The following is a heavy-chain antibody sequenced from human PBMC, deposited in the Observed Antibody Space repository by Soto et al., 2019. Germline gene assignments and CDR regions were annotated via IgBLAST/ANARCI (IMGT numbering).Heavy chain of an antibody. CDR2: ISGSGGST. V-gene: IGHV3-23*01. CDR3: AKDHPGRTKGYYYYMDV. J-gene: IGHJ6*03. D-gene: IGHD2-8*01. CDR1: GFTFSSYA. Sequence: GGSLRLSCAASGFTFSSYAMSWVRQAPGKGLEWVSAISGSGGSTYYADSVKGRFTISRDNSKNTLYLQMNSLRAEDTAVYYCAKDHPGRTKGYYYYMDVWGKGTTVTVSS.